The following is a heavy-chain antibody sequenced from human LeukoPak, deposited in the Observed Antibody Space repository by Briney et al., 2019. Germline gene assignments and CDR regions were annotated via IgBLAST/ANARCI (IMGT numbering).Heavy chain of an antibody. CDR3: ARAPHYSNYGPYYYGMDV. J-gene: IGHJ6*02. D-gene: IGHD4-11*01. Sequence: GSPRLSCAASGFTLSYYYMRLIRQAPGEGLGWGLFISSSSSYTNYADSVKGRFTISRDNAKNSLYLQMNSLRAEDTAVYYCARAPHYSNYGPYYYGMDVWGQGTTVTVSS. CDR1: GFTLSYYY. CDR2: ISSSSSYT. V-gene: IGHV3-11*06.